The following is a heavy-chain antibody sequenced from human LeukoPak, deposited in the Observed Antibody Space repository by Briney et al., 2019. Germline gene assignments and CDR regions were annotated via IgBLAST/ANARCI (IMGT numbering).Heavy chain of an antibody. J-gene: IGHJ4*02. D-gene: IGHD5-12*01. CDR2: ISYDGSNK. V-gene: IGHV3-30-3*01. Sequence: GGSLRLSCAASGFTFSSYAMHWVRQAPGKGLEWVAVISYDGSNKYYADSVKGRFTISRDNSKNTLYLQMNSLKTEDTAVYYCTTGPVRIVATGDYWGQGTLVTVSS. CDR1: GFTFSSYA. CDR3: TTGPVRIVATGDY.